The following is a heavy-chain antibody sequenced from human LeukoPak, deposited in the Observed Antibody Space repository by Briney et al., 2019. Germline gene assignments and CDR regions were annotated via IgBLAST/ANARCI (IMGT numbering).Heavy chain of an antibody. CDR1: GYTFTSYG. CDR2: ISTYNGNT. V-gene: IGHV1-18*01. Sequence: GASVKVSCKASGYTFTSYGISWVRQAPGQGLEWMGWISTYNGNTNYAQTLQGRVTMTTDTSTSTAYMELRSLRSDDTAVYYCARDGHRRYHYDSSGREDAFDIWGQGTMVTVSS. CDR3: ARDGHRRYHYDSSGREDAFDI. D-gene: IGHD3-22*01. J-gene: IGHJ3*02.